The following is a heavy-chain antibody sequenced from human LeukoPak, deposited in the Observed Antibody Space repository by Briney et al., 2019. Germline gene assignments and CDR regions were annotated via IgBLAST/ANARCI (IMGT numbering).Heavy chain of an antibody. D-gene: IGHD3-10*01. CDR2: IIPIFGTT. V-gene: IGHV1-69*13. J-gene: IGHJ4*02. CDR3: AKDRGTVG. CDR1: GGPFSNYA. Sequence: SVKVSCKASGGPFSNYAINWVRQAPGQGLEWMGGIIPIFGTTNYAQKFQGRVTITADESRSIVYMEVSSLRSEDTAVYYCAKDRGTVGWGQGTLVTVSS.